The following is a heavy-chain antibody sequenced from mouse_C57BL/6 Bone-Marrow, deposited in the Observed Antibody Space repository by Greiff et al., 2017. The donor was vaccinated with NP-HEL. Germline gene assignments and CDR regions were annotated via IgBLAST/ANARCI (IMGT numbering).Heavy chain of an antibody. CDR3: ARALITTVVATDFDV. V-gene: IGHV14-2*01. CDR2: IDPEDGET. Sequence: EVQLQQSGAELVKPGASVKLSCTASGFNIKDYYMHWVKQRIEQGLEWIGRIDPEDGETKYAPKFQGKATITADTSSNTAYLQLSSLTSEDTAVYYCARALITTVVATDFDVWGTGTTVTVSS. J-gene: IGHJ1*03. CDR1: GFNIKDYY. D-gene: IGHD1-1*01.